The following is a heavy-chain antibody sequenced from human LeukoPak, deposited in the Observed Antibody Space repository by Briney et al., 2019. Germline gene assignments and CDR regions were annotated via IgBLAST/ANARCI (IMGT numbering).Heavy chain of an antibody. CDR1: GVSISDYY. CDR2: IYASGST. Sequence: SETLSLTCTVSGVSISDYYRKWIRQPAGKGLEWIVRIYASGSTNYNPSLRSRVTISVDKSKNQCSLNLTSATAADADVYYCARSYLSGTNYDWFDHWGQGTLVTVSS. J-gene: IGHJ5*02. V-gene: IGHV4-4*07. D-gene: IGHD1-26*01. CDR3: ARSYLSGTNYDWFDH.